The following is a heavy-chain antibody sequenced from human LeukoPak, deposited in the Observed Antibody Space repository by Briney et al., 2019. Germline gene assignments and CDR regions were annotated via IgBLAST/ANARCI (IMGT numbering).Heavy chain of an antibody. CDR2: ISSNGGGT. Sequence: GGSLSLSCSASGFTFSSYALHWVRQPPARGLEYVSAISSNGGGTYYADSVKGRFTISRDNSKKTLCLQMSSLRAEDTAVYYCVKDTRVRGVPYYGMDVWGKGTTVTVSS. J-gene: IGHJ6*04. D-gene: IGHD3-10*01. CDR3: VKDTRVRGVPYYGMDV. CDR1: GFTFSSYA. V-gene: IGHV3-64D*06.